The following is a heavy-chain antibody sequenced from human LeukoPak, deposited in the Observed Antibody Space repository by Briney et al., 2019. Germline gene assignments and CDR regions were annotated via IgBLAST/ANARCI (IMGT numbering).Heavy chain of an antibody. D-gene: IGHD3-22*01. Sequence: SVKVSCKASGGTFSSYAISWVRQAPGQGLEWMGGIIPIFGTANYAQKFQGRVTITTDESTSTAYMELSSLRSEDTAVYYCASQGAYYYDSIHFDYWGQGTLVTVSS. CDR1: GGTFSSYA. CDR3: ASQGAYYYDSIHFDY. CDR2: IIPIFGTA. V-gene: IGHV1-69*05. J-gene: IGHJ4*02.